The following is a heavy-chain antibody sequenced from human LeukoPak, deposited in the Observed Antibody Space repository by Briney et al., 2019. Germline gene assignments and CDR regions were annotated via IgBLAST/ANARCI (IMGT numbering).Heavy chain of an antibody. J-gene: IGHJ4*02. Sequence: GGSLRLSCAASGFTFSSYAMSWVRQAPGKGLEWVSGVSGSGGSTYYADSVKGRFTISRDNSKNTLYLQMNSLRAEDTAVYYCAKDLDIVATITGNWGQGTPVTVSS. CDR3: AKDLDIVATITGN. CDR2: VSGSGGST. V-gene: IGHV3-23*01. CDR1: GFTFSSYA. D-gene: IGHD5-12*01.